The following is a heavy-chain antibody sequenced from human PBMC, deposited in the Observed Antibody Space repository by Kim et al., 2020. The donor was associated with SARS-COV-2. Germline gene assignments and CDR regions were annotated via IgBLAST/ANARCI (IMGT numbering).Heavy chain of an antibody. CDR2: INAGNGNT. CDR3: ARNPVRYYGSGSSYYYGMDV. CDR1: GYTFTSYA. D-gene: IGHD3-10*01. V-gene: IGHV1-3*01. J-gene: IGHJ6*02. Sequence: ASVKVSCKASGYTFTSYAMHWVRQAPGQRLEWMGWINAGNGNTKYSQKFQGRVTITRDTSASTAYMELSSLRSEDTAVYYCARNPVRYYGSGSSYYYGMDVWGQGTTVTVSS.